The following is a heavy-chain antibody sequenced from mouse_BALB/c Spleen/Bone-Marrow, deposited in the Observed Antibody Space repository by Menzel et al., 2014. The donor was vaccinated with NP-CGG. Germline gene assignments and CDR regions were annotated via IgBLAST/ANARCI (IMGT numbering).Heavy chain of an antibody. V-gene: IGHV5-6-2*01. CDR1: GFTFXSYY. Sequence: EVKLVESGGGLVKLGGSLKLSCAASGFTFXSYYMSLVRQTPEKRLELVAAINSNGGSTYYPDTVKGRFTISRDNAKNTLYLQMSSLKSEDTALYYCARLGNDDAMDYWGQGTSVTVSS. D-gene: IGHD2-12*01. CDR2: INSNGGST. J-gene: IGHJ4*01. CDR3: ARLGNDDAMDY.